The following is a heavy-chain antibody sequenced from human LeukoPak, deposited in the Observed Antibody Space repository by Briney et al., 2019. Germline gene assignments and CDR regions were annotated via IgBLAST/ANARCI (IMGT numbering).Heavy chain of an antibody. CDR3: VREGAYGDWGDY. D-gene: IGHD4-17*01. J-gene: IGHJ4*02. V-gene: IGHV3-48*03. Sequence: GGSLRLSCAASGFTFSSYEMNWVRQAPGKGLEWVSYISSSGSTIYYADSVKGRFTISRDNAKNSLYLQMNSLRAGDTAVYYCVREGAYGDWGDYWGQGTLVTVSS. CDR2: ISSSGSTI. CDR1: GFTFSSYE.